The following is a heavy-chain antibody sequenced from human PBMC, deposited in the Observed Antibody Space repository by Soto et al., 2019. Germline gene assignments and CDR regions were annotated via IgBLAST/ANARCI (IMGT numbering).Heavy chain of an antibody. CDR3: AGQARYCSSGSCYSIFGY. J-gene: IGHJ4*02. Sequence: ASVKVSCKASGYTFTNYGISWVRQAPGQGLEWMGWINVYNGNTKYAQKVQGRVTMTTDTSTSTAYMELRSLRSDDTAVYYCAGQARYCSSGSCYSIFGYWGQGTLVTVSS. CDR1: GYTFTNYG. CDR2: INVYNGNT. V-gene: IGHV1-18*01. D-gene: IGHD2-15*01.